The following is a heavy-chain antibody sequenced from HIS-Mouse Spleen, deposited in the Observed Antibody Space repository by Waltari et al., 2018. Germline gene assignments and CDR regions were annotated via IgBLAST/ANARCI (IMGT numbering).Heavy chain of an antibody. Sequence: QITLKESVPTLLKPTQTLTLTCTFSGFSLSTSGVGVGWFGQPPGKALEWLALSYWDDDKRYSPSLESTLTITKETSKNQVVLKMTNMDPVETATYYCAHRHPGVVDAFDIWGQGTMVTVSS. D-gene: IGHD2-21*01. CDR2: SYWDDDK. V-gene: IGHV2-5*02. CDR3: AHRHPGVVDAFDI. J-gene: IGHJ3*02. CDR1: GFSLSTSGVG.